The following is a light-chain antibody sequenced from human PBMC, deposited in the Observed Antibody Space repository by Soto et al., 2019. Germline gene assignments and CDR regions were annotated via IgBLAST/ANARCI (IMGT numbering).Light chain of an antibody. CDR2: ATS. J-gene: IGKJ5*01. CDR1: QGISSY. CDR3: QQLDSYPIT. Sequence: DIQLTQSPSFLSASVGDRVTITCRASQGISSYLAWYQQEPGKAPKLLIYATSTFQSGVPSRFSGSGSGTEFTLTISSLQPEDFATYYCQQLDSYPITFGQGTRLEI. V-gene: IGKV1-9*01.